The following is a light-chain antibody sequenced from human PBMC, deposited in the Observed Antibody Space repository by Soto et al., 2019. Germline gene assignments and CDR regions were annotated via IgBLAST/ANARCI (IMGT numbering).Light chain of an antibody. Sequence: DIQMTQSPSSLSASVGDSVTITCRASQGIRNNLAWYQQKPGNVPKLLIYAASTLESGVPSRFSGSGSGTDFTLTISSLQPEDFATYYCQQSYSTPPFTFGPGTKVDIK. V-gene: IGKV1-27*01. CDR2: AAS. CDR3: QQSYSTPPFT. CDR1: QGIRNN. J-gene: IGKJ3*01.